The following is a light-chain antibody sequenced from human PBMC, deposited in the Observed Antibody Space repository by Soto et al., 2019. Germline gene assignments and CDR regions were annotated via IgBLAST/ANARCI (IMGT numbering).Light chain of an antibody. CDR2: DAS. CDR1: QSISYW. CDR3: HQYTTYSPWT. Sequence: DIQMTQSPSTLSASVGDRVTITCRASQSISYWLAWYQQKPGKAPKLMIYDASRLPSGVPSRFSGRGSGTEFTISISSMQPDDFATYYCHQYTTYSPWTFGQGTKVEIK. V-gene: IGKV1-5*01. J-gene: IGKJ1*01.